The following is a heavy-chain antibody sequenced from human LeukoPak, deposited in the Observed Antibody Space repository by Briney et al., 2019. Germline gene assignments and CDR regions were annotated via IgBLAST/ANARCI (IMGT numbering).Heavy chain of an antibody. V-gene: IGHV3-15*01. CDR1: GFTFTNAW. J-gene: IGHJ4*02. CDR2: IKSKTDGETT. CDR3: TTDLGTYYHGSQRLIPIDY. D-gene: IGHD3-10*01. Sequence: GGSLRLSCVDSGFTFTNAWMSWVRQAPGKGLEWIGRIKSKTDGETTNYAEPVRGRFTISGDDSKSAVYLQMNSLKIEDTAVYYCTTDLGTYYHGSQRLIPIDYWGQGTLVTVSS.